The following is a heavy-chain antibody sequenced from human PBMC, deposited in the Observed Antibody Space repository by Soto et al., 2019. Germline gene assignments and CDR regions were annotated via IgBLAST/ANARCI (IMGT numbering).Heavy chain of an antibody. J-gene: IGHJ4*02. CDR1: GGTFSRHA. V-gene: IGHV1-69*01. Sequence: QVQLVQSGAEVRKPGSSVKVSCKASGGTFSRHAISWVRQAPGQGLEWMGGIIPIFGTANHAQKFQGRVTIIADESTSTVYMALSSLRSEDTAMYYCARGWGYDSNDYYYAYWGQGTLGIVSS. CDR2: IIPIFGTA. D-gene: IGHD3-22*01. CDR3: ARGWGYDSNDYYYAY.